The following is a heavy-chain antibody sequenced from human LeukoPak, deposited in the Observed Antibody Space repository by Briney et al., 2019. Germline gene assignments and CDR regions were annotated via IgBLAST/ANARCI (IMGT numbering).Heavy chain of an antibody. CDR2: IRYDGSNQ. CDR1: GFSFSSFG. Sequence: GSLRLSCAASGFSFSSFGMHWVRQAPGKGLEWVAFIRYDGSNQDYGDSVKGRFTISRDNSKKTLYLQMNSLRLEDTALYYCAKVTDYFDNSGQDYWGQGTLVTVSS. J-gene: IGHJ4*02. CDR3: AKVTDYFDNSGQDY. D-gene: IGHD3-9*01. V-gene: IGHV3-30*02.